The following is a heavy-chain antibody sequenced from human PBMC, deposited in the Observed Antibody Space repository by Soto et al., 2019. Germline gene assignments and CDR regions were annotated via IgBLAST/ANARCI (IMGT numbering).Heavy chain of an antibody. CDR1: GYAFTTYG. CDR2: ISAHNGNT. CDR3: AGGRYGDY. D-gene: IGHD1-1*01. Sequence: QVHLVQSGAEVKKPGASVKVSCKGSGYAFTTYGITWVRQAPGQGLEWMGWISAHNGNTNYAQKLQGRVTVTRDTSTSTAYMELRRLRSDATAVYYCAGGRYGDYWGQGALVTVSS. V-gene: IGHV1-18*01. J-gene: IGHJ4*02.